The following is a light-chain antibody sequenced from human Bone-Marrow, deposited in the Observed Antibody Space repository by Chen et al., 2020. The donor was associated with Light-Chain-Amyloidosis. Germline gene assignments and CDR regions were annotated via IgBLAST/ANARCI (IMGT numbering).Light chain of an antibody. J-gene: IGLJ1*01. Sequence: QSVLTQPPSACGTPRQRVTISCSGASSNIGFHYVYWYQPFPGTAPNLLIHRNNQRTSGVPDRFSASKSGTSAFLAISGLRSEDEADYYCAAWDGSVSGYVFGTGTKVIVL. CDR3: AAWDGSVSGYV. CDR1: SSNIGFHY. CDR2: RNN. V-gene: IGLV1-47*01.